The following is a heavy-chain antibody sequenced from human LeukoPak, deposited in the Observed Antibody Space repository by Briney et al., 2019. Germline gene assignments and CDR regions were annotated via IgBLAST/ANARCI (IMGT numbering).Heavy chain of an antibody. CDR2: ISSSSSYT. D-gene: IGHD2-2*02. Sequence: GGSLRLSCAASGFTFSDYYMSWIRQAPGKGLEWVSYISSSSSYTNYADSVKGRFTISRDNAKNSLYLQMNSLRAEDTAVYYCARVFVVVPAAINYFDYWSQGTLVTVSS. V-gene: IGHV3-11*06. CDR1: GFTFSDYY. CDR3: ARVFVVVPAAINYFDY. J-gene: IGHJ4*02.